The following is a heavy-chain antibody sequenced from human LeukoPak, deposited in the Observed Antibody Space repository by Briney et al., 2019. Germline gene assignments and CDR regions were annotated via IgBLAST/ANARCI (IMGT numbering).Heavy chain of an antibody. J-gene: IGHJ4*02. CDR2: INPNSGGT. CDR1: GYTFTGYY. CDR3: ARDRKGMATTRYFCY. Sequence: ASVKVSCKASGYTFTGYYMHWVRQAPGQGLEWMGWINPNSGGTNYAQKFQGRVTMTRDTSISTAYMELSRLRSDDTAVYYCARDRKGMATTRYFCYWGQGTLVTVSS. V-gene: IGHV1-2*02. D-gene: IGHD5-24*01.